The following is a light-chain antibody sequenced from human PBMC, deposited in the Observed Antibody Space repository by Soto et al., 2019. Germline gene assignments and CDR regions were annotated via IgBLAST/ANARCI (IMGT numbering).Light chain of an antibody. CDR1: KLGYKY. CDR2: QDN. V-gene: IGLV3-1*01. Sequence: SYELTQLPSVSVSPGQTASITCSGDKLGYKYACWYQQKPGQSPVLVIYQDNKRPSGIPERFSGSNSGNTATLTISGTQALDEADYYCQAWDSSTVVFGGGTKVTVL. J-gene: IGLJ2*01. CDR3: QAWDSSTVV.